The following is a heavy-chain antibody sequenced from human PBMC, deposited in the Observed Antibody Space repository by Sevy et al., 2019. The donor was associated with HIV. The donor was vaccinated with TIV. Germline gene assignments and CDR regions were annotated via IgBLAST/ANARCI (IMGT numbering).Heavy chain of an antibody. V-gene: IGHV3-11*06. Sequence: GGSLRLSCAASGFTFSAYYMTWIRQAPGKGLEWVSYISGAGTYTNYVESVKGRFTISRDNPKNSLYLQMNSLRAEDTAVYFCARSRSNYGDYYFDYWGQGILVTVSS. J-gene: IGHJ4*02. CDR3: ARSRSNYGDYYFDY. D-gene: IGHD4-17*01. CDR2: ISGAGTYT. CDR1: GFTFSAYY.